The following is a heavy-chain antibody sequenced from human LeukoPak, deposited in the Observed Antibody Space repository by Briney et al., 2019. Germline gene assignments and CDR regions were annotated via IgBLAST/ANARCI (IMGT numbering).Heavy chain of an antibody. Sequence: LGASVKVSCKASGYTFIDYFMHWVRQAPGQSLEWMGWINPSDGGTIYAQKFQGRVTMTRDTSIRTAYMELTSLTSDDTALYYCATTTRSTASFLSWGHGTLVTVSS. CDR2: INPSDGGT. CDR3: ATTTRSTASFLS. CDR1: GYTFIDYF. D-gene: IGHD4-17*01. V-gene: IGHV1-2*03. J-gene: IGHJ5*01.